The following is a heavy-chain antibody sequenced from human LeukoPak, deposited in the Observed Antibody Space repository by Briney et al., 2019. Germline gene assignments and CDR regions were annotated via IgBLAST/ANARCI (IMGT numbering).Heavy chain of an antibody. D-gene: IGHD5-12*01. Sequence: PGGSLRLSCAASGFTFSSYSMNWVRQAPGKGLEWVSSISSSSSYIYYADSVKGRFTISRDNAKNSLYLQMNSLRAEDTAVYYCARGYSAYVWSYFDYWGQGTLVTVSS. CDR2: ISSSSSYI. V-gene: IGHV3-21*01. CDR1: GFTFSSYS. J-gene: IGHJ4*02. CDR3: ARGYSAYVWSYFDY.